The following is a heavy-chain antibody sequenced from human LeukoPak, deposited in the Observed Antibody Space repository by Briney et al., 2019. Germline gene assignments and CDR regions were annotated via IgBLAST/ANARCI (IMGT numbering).Heavy chain of an antibody. CDR2: IYYSGST. CDR1: GGSISSYY. J-gene: IGHJ6*02. Sequence: SETLSLTCTVSGGSISSYYWSWIRQPLGKGLEWIGYIYYSGSTNYNPSLKSRVTISVDTSKNQFSLKLSSVTAADTAVYYCASVSYYYYGMDVWGQGATVTVSS. CDR3: ASVSYYYYGMDV. V-gene: IGHV4-59*01.